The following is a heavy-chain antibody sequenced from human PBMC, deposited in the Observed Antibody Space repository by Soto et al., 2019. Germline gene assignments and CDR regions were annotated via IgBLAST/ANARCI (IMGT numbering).Heavy chain of an antibody. CDR2: IYYSGSA. J-gene: IGHJ4*02. CDR1: GGSISTYY. D-gene: IGHD3-3*01. V-gene: IGHV4-59*12. Sequence: PSETLSLTCTVSGGSISTYYWNWIRRPPGKGLEWIGYIYYSGSANYNPSLKSRVTISVDTSKNQFSLKLSSVTAADTAVYYCARALKNYYDFWSGYQLDYWGQGTLLTVSS. CDR3: ARALKNYYDFWSGYQLDY.